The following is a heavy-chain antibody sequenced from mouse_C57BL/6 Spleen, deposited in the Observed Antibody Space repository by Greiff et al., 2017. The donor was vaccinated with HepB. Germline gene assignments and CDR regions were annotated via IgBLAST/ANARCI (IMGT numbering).Heavy chain of an antibody. J-gene: IGHJ2*01. CDR1: GYTFTDYN. CDR2: INPNNGGT. CDR3: ARRGYYGLDY. Sequence: EVKLMESGPELVKPGASVKIPCKASGYTFTDYNMDWVKQSHGKSLEWIGDINPNNGGTIYNQKFKGKATLTVDKSSSTAYMELRSLTSEDTAVYYCARRGYYGLDYWGQGTTLTVSS. V-gene: IGHV1-18*01. D-gene: IGHD2-1*01.